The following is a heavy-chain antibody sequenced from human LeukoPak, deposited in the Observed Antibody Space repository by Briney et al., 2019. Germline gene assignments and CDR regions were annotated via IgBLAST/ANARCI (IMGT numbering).Heavy chain of an antibody. CDR2: INHSGST. Sequence: SETLSLTCAVYGGSFSGYYWSWIRQPPGKGLEWIGEINHSGSTNYNPSLKSRVTISVDTSKNQFSLKLSSVTAADTAVYYCAGDVVVTYNDAFDIWGQGTMVTVSS. CDR1: GGSFSGYY. V-gene: IGHV4-34*01. D-gene: IGHD2-21*02. CDR3: AGDVVVTYNDAFDI. J-gene: IGHJ3*02.